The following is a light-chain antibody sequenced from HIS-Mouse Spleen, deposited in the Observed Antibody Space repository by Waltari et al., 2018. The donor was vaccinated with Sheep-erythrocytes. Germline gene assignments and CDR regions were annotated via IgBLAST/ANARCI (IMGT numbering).Light chain of an antibody. CDR2: DAS. CDR1: QGISSA. Sequence: AIQLTQSPSSLSASVGDRVTITCRASQGISSALAWYQQKPGKTPKLLIYDASSLESGVPSRFSGSGAGTDFTRTISSLQPEEFATYYCQQFNSHPMYTFGQGTKLEIK. J-gene: IGKJ2*01. CDR3: QQFNSHPMYT. V-gene: IGKV1-13*02.